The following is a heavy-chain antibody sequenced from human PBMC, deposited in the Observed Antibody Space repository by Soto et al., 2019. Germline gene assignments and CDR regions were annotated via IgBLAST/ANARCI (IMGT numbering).Heavy chain of an antibody. D-gene: IGHD4-17*01. J-gene: IGHJ5*02. Sequence: QVQLVQSGAEVKKPGASVKVSCKASGYTFTDYYIQWVRQAAGQGLEWMGWINPNGGGTYYAQKFEGRVTMTRDTSISTAYMELSVLRSDDTAVYYCARDCGVTTVLTNWLDPWGQGTRVTVSS. V-gene: IGHV1-2*02. CDR1: GYTFTDYY. CDR3: ARDCGVTTVLTNWLDP. CDR2: INPNGGGT.